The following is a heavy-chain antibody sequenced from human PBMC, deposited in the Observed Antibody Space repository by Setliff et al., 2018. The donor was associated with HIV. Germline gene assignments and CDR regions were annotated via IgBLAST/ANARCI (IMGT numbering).Heavy chain of an antibody. CDR1: GASSSSHY. D-gene: IGHD3-10*01. CDR2: IHTSGST. CDR3: ARVGYHGSGRYSFDY. J-gene: IGHJ4*02. V-gene: IGHV4-4*07. Sequence: SETLSLTCTVSGASSSSHYWSWIRQPAGKGLEWIGHIHTSGSTKYNPSLKSRVTISADTSKNQFSLNLSSVTAAETAVYYCARVGYHGSGRYSFDYWGQGTLVTVSS.